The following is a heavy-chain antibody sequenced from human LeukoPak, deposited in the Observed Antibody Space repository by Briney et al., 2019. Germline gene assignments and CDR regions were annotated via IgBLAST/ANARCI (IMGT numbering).Heavy chain of an antibody. V-gene: IGHV1-3*03. Sequence: GASVKVSCKASGYTFTSYAMHWVRQAPGQRLEWMGWINAGNGNTKYSQEFQGRVTITRDTSASTAYMELSSLRSEDAAVFYCARDPGYYDSTGYYQYYYYYLDVWGKGTTVTVSS. CDR3: ARDPGYYDSTGYYQYYYYYLDV. CDR1: GYTFTSYA. CDR2: INAGNGNT. J-gene: IGHJ6*03. D-gene: IGHD3-22*01.